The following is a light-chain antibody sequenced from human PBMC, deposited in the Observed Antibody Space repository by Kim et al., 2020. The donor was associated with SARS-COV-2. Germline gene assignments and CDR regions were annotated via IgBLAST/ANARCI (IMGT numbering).Light chain of an antibody. V-gene: IGKV3-15*01. J-gene: IGKJ1*01. Sequence: EIVMTQSPVTLSVSPGERATLSCRASQSISNNLAWYQQKPGQAPRLLIYGASTRATGIPARFSGSGSGTEFTLTISSLQSEEFAVYHSQQYNNWLGTFGQGTKMDIK. CDR3: QQYNNWLGT. CDR2: GAS. CDR1: QSISNN.